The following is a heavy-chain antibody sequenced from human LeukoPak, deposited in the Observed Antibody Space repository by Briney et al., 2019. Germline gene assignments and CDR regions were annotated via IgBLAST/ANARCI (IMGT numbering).Heavy chain of an antibody. Sequence: SETLSLTCTVSNGSMYSGGYYWSWIRQHPGKGLEWIGSIYYFGNTYYNPSLKSRVIISVDTSKNQFSLKMSSVTAADTAVYYCARGSGYFDSRGTVSWFDPWGQGTLVTVSS. J-gene: IGHJ5*02. D-gene: IGHD3-22*01. CDR2: IYYFGNT. CDR3: ARGSGYFDSRGTVSWFDP. CDR1: NGSMYSGGYY. V-gene: IGHV4-31*03.